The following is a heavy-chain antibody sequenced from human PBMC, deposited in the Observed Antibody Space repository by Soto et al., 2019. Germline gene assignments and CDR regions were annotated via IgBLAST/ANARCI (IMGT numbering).Heavy chain of an antibody. CDR1: GFTLSGRS. V-gene: IGHV3-74*02. D-gene: IGHD3-10*01. CDR2: IDNAGTDS. J-gene: IGHJ6*04. Sequence: MQLVESGGGVVQPGGSLRLSCAASGFTLSGRSMHWVRQAPGKGLVWVSGIDNAGTDSTYADSVKGRFTSSRDNAKNMLYLQMNSLRVEDTAVYYCARGWFGPDVWGKGTTVTVSS. CDR3: ARGWFGPDV.